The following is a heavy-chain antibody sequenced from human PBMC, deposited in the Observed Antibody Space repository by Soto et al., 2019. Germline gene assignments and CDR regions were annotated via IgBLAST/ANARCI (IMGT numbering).Heavy chain of an antibody. V-gene: IGHV4-61*08. D-gene: IGHD6-13*01. Sequence: SETLSLTCTVSGGSISSGGYYWSWIRQHPGKGLEWIGYIYYSGTTNYNPSLKSRLTILADTSKNQLSLRLSSVTAADTAVYYCARHNSYSPHDYWGRGTLVTVSS. CDR1: GGSISSGGYY. CDR2: IYYSGTT. J-gene: IGHJ4*02. CDR3: ARHNSYSPHDY.